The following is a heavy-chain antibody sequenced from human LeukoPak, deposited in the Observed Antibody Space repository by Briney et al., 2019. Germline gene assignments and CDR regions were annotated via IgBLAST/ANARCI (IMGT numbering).Heavy chain of an antibody. D-gene: IGHD1-26*01. J-gene: IGHJ4*02. CDR3: ARDHSLDSGSYLSLEY. CDR2: ISYDGSNK. Sequence: RGSLRLSCAASGFTFSSYAMHWVRHAPGKGLEWGAVISYDGSNKYYADSGKGRFTISRDNSKNTLYLQMNSLRAEDTAVYYCARDHSLDSGSYLSLEYWGQGTLVTVSS. V-gene: IGHV3-30*01. CDR1: GFTFSSYA.